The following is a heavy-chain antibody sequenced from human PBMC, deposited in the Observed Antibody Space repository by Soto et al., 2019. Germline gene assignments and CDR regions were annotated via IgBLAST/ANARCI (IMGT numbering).Heavy chain of an antibody. CDR2: IHHRGPT. CDR1: GDSISSSEW. J-gene: IGHJ4*02. V-gene: IGHV4-4*02. CDR3: ARGGITAVRNYYFDH. D-gene: IGHD1-20*01. Sequence: QVQLQESGPGLVKPSGTLSLNCKVSGDSISSSEWWSWVRQPPGKGLEWIAEIHHRGPTNYNPSLQSRVTITVDKSKNQISLRLSTVTAADTAVYYCARGGITAVRNYYFDHWGQGTLVTVSS.